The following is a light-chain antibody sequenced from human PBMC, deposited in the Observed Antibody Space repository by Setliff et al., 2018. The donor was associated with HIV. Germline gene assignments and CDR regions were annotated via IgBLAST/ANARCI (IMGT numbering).Light chain of an antibody. CDR1: SSDVGGYNS. CDR2: GVN. Sequence: QSALTQPASVSGSPGQSITISCTGTSSDVGGYNSVSWYQHYPGKAPKVMIYGVNNRPSGVSNRFSGSKSGRTASLTISGLQAEDEADYFCTSYTRDNTITRVFGTGTKVTVL. J-gene: IGLJ1*01. V-gene: IGLV2-14*01. CDR3: TSYTRDNTITRV.